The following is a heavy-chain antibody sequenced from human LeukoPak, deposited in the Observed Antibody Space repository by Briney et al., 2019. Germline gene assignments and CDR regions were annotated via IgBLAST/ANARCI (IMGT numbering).Heavy chain of an antibody. CDR2: IYYSGST. J-gene: IGHJ6*02. Sequence: SETLSLTCTVSGGSISSGGYYWSWIRQHPGKGLEWIGYIYYSGSTYYNPSLKSRVTISVDTSKNQFSLKLSSVTAADTAVHYCARDIVVVPAVASDYYYYYGMDVWGQGTTVTVSS. V-gene: IGHV4-31*03. D-gene: IGHD2-2*01. CDR3: ARDIVVVPAVASDYYYYYGMDV. CDR1: GGSISSGGYY.